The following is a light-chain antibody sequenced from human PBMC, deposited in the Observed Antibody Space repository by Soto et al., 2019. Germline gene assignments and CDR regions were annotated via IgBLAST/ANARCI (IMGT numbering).Light chain of an antibody. CDR3: QQYNHWAPT. J-gene: IGKJ1*01. Sequence: EIELTQSPGTLSLSPGERATLSCRASQSVSSYLAWYQQKPGQAPRLLIYGASTRATDIPARFSGSGSGTEFTLTDSSLQSEDSRVYCGQQYNHWAPTLRQGTKVDIK. V-gene: IGKV3-15*01. CDR1: QSVSSY. CDR2: GAS.